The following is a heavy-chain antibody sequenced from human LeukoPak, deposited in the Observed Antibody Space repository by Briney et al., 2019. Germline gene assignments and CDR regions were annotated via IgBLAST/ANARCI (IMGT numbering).Heavy chain of an antibody. V-gene: IGHV3-23*01. Sequence: GGSLRLSCAASGFTFSSYAMSWVRQAPGKGLEWVSAISGSGGSTYYADSVKGRFTISRDNSKSTLYLQMNSLRAEDTAVYYCAKLRPGYYDSSGYYYGAFDIWGQGTMVTVSS. CDR3: AKLRPGYYDSSGYYYGAFDI. CDR2: ISGSGGST. CDR1: GFTFSSYA. D-gene: IGHD3-22*01. J-gene: IGHJ3*02.